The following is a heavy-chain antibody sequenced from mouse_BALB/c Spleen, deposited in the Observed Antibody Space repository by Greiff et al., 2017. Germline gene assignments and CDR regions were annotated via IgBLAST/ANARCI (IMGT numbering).Heavy chain of an antibody. J-gene: IGHJ3*01. V-gene: IGHV1-31*01. CDR3: ARDIDSWFAY. CDR2: INPYNGAT. D-gene: IGHD2-4*01. CDR1: GYSFTGYY. Sequence: VQLQQSGPELVKPGASVKISCKASGYSFTGYYMHWVKQSHVKSLEWIGRINPYNGATSYNQNFKDKASLTVDKSSSTAYMELHSLTSEDSAVYYCARDIDSWFAYWGQGTLVTVSA.